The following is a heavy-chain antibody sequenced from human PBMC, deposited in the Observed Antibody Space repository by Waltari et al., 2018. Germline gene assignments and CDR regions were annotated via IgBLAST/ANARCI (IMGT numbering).Heavy chain of an antibody. D-gene: IGHD3-9*01. J-gene: IGHJ4*02. CDR1: GFRFNNYW. CDR3: VRGGHFDWSPLDH. Sequence: EVQLVESGGGLVQPGGSLRLSCAASGFRFNNYWVPWVRQAPGKGLVWVSRINPEGTNTAYADSVKGRCTVSRDNAKNTLYLQMTSLRAEDTAVYYCVRGGHFDWSPLDHWGPGTLVTVSS. V-gene: IGHV3-74*01. CDR2: INPEGTNT.